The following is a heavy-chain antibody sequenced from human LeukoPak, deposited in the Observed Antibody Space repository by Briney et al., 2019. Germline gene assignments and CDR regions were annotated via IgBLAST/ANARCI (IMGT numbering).Heavy chain of an antibody. D-gene: IGHD2-2*01. CDR3: ARRYCSSTSCLFDY. CDR2: ISSSGSTI. CDR1: GFTFSSYE. Sequence: PGGSLRLSCAASGFTFSSYEMNWVRQAPGKGLEWVSYISSSGSTIYYVDSVKGRFTIPRDNAKNSLYLQMNSLRAEDTAVYYCARRYCSSTSCLFDYWGQGTLVTVSS. J-gene: IGHJ4*02. V-gene: IGHV3-48*03.